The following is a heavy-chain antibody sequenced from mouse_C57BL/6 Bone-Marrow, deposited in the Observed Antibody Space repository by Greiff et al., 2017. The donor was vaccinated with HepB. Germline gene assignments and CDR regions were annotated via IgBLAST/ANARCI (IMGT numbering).Heavy chain of an antibody. CDR1: GYTFTSYW. CDR3: ARPLSAGSSPYYAMDY. CDR2: IDPSDSYT. D-gene: IGHD1-1*01. Sequence: VQLQQPGAELVRPGPSVKLSCKASGYTFTSYWMHWVKQRPGQGLEWIGVIDPSDSYTNYNQKFKGKATLTVDTSSSTAYMQLSSLTSEDSAVYYCARPLSAGSSPYYAMDYWGQGTSVTVSS. J-gene: IGHJ4*01. V-gene: IGHV1-59*01.